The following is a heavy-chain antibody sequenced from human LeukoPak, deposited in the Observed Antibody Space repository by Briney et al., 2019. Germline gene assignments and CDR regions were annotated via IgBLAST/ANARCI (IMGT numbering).Heavy chain of an antibody. D-gene: IGHD2-2*03. CDR2: MNPNSGNT. J-gene: IGHJ3*02. CDR3: ARQLDSDAFDI. Sequence: ASVKVSCKASGYTFTSYDINWVRQATGQGLEWMGWMNPNSGNTGYAQKFQGRVTMTRDMSTSTVYMELSSLRSEDTAVYYCARQLDSDAFDIWGQGTMVTVSS. CDR1: GYTFTSYD. V-gene: IGHV1-8*01.